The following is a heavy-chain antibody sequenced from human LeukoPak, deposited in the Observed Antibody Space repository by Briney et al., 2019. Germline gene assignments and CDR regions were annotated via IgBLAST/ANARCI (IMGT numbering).Heavy chain of an antibody. CDR1: GGTFSSYA. D-gene: IGHD3-22*01. J-gene: IGHJ4*02. CDR2: TIPIFGIA. Sequence: ASVKVSCKASGGTFSSYAISWVRQAPGQGLEWMGRTIPIFGIANYAQKFQGRVTITADKSTSTAYMELSSLRSEDTAVYYCARDPAPYDSSGPPLEWGQGTLVTVSS. V-gene: IGHV1-69*04. CDR3: ARDPAPYDSSGPPLE.